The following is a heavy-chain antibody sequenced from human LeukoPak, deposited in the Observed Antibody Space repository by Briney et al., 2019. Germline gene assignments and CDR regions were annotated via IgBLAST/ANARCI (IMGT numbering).Heavy chain of an antibody. CDR2: IYYSGST. J-gene: IGHJ4*02. V-gene: IGHV4-38-2*02. D-gene: IGHD2-8*01. CDR3: ARHGRYFDY. Sequence: PSETLSLTCTVSGDSISTSYYWGWIRQPPGKGLEWIGSIYYSGSTYYNPSLKSRVTISVDTSKNQFSLKLTSVTAADTAVYHCARHGRYFDYWGQGALVTVSS. CDR1: GDSISTSYY.